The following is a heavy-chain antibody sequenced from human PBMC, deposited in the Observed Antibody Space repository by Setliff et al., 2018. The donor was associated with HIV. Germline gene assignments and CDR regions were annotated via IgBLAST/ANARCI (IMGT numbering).Heavy chain of an antibody. V-gene: IGHV4-34*01. CDR1: GGSFSGYY. CDR3: ARSTIHSHYNFWSGYSGSPLYYMDV. J-gene: IGHJ6*03. CDR2: INHSGST. Sequence: PSETLSLTCAVYGGSFSGYYWNWIRQSPGKGLEWIGEINHSGSTNYNPSLKSRITISVDTSKKQFSLKLNSVTAADTAVYYCARSTIHSHYNFWSGYSGSPLYYMDVWGKGTTVTVSS. D-gene: IGHD3-3*01.